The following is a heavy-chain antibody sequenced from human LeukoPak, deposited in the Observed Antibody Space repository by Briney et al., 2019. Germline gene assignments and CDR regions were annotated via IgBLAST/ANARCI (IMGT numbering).Heavy chain of an antibody. V-gene: IGHV6-1*01. Sequence: SQTLSLTCALSGVCPSRNSAAWNWTRQSPSRCLEWLGRTYYRSKWYNDYAVSVKSRITINPDTSKNQFSLQLHSVTPEDTAVYYGARAAGNIHNYYYYYYMDVWGKGTTVTVSS. CDR2: TYYRSKWYN. CDR3: ARAAGNIHNYYYYYYMDV. D-gene: IGHD1/OR15-1a*01. J-gene: IGHJ6*03. CDR1: GVCPSRNSAA.